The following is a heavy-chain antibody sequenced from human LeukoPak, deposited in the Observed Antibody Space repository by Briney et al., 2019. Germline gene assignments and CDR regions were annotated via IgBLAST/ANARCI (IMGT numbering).Heavy chain of an antibody. CDR1: GYTFTGYY. D-gene: IGHD3-10*01. Sequence: ASVKVSCKASGYTFTGYYMHWVRQAPGQGLEWMGWINPNSGGTNYAQKFQGWVTMTRDTSISTAYMELSRLRSDDTAVYYCARDLSTYYYGSGSYGMDVWGQGTTVTVSS. CDR2: INPNSGGT. J-gene: IGHJ6*02. V-gene: IGHV1-2*04. CDR3: ARDLSTYYYGSGSYGMDV.